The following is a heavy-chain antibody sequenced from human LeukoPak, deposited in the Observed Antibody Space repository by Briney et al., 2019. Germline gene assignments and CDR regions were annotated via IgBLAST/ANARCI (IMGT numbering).Heavy chain of an antibody. Sequence: PGGSLRLSCAASGFTFSSYSMYWVRQAPGKGLEWVSYLTSSGSIISYADSVKGRFTVSRDNSKNTVYLQLNSLSAEDTAVYYCYGEGYWGQGTLVTVSS. J-gene: IGHJ4*02. V-gene: IGHV3-48*01. D-gene: IGHD4/OR15-4a*01. CDR1: GFTFSSYS. CDR3: YGEGY. CDR2: LTSSGSII.